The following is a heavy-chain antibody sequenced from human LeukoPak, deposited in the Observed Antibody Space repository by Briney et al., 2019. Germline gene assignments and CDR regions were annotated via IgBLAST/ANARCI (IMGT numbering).Heavy chain of an antibody. D-gene: IGHD3-3*01. V-gene: IGHV1-69*05. CDR1: GGTFSSYA. CDR3: ARDCRITIFGVVTHPGYWYFDL. Sequence: SVKVSCKASGGTFSSYAISWVRQAPGQGLEWMGGIIPIFGTASYARKFQGRVTITTDESTSTAYMELSSLRSEDTAVYYCARDCRITIFGVVTHPGYWYFDLWGRGTLVTVSS. CDR2: IIPIFGTA. J-gene: IGHJ2*01.